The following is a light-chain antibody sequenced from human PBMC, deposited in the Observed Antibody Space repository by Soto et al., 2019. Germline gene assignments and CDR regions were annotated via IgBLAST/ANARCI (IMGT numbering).Light chain of an antibody. CDR1: SSDVGGYNY. Sequence: QSVLTQPASVSGSPGQSITISCTGTSSDVGGYNYVSWYQQHPGKAPKLMIYEVSKRPSGVPDRFSGSKSGNTASLTVSGLQAEDEADYYCSSYAGSNNFVVFGGRTKVTVL. CDR3: SSYAGSNNFVV. V-gene: IGLV2-8*01. CDR2: EVS. J-gene: IGLJ2*01.